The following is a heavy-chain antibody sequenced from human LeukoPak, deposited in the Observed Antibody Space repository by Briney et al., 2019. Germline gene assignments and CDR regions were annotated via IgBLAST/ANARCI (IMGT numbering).Heavy chain of an antibody. CDR3: ARDRWGGDYGDSFDY. CDR1: GGSISSYY. V-gene: IGHV4-59*01. D-gene: IGHD4-17*01. Sequence: SETLSLTCTVSGGSISSYYWSWIRQPPGKGLEWIGYIYYSGSTNYNPSLKSRVTISVDTSKNQFSLKLSSVTAADTAVYYCARDRWGGDYGDSFDYWGQGTLVTVSS. CDR2: IYYSGST. J-gene: IGHJ4*02.